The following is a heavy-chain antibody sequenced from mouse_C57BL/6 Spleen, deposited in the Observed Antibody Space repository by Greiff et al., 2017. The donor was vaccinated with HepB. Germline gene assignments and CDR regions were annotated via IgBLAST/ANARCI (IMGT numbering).Heavy chain of an antibody. J-gene: IGHJ2*01. Sequence: QVHVKQSGAELVKPGASVKLSCKASGYTFTSYWMHWVKQRPGRGLEWIGRIDPNSGGTKYNEKFKSKATLTVDKPSSTAYMQLSSLTSEDSAVYYCARSGFITTVVGDYWGQGTTLTVSS. V-gene: IGHV1-72*01. CDR1: GYTFTSYW. D-gene: IGHD1-1*01. CDR2: IDPNSGGT. CDR3: ARSGFITTVVGDY.